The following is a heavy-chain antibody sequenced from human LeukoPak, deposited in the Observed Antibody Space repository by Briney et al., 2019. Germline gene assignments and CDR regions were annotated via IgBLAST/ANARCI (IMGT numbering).Heavy chain of an antibody. CDR1: GGSISNSGYY. Sequence: SETLSLTCTVSGGSISNSGYYWGWIRQPPGKGLEWIGNVYYSGSTYYNPSLKSRVTISVDTSKNQFSLKPSSVTAADTAVYYCAKTYYYDPFDYWGQGTLVTVSS. CDR2: VYYSGST. J-gene: IGHJ4*02. D-gene: IGHD3-22*01. V-gene: IGHV4-39*01. CDR3: AKTYYYDPFDY.